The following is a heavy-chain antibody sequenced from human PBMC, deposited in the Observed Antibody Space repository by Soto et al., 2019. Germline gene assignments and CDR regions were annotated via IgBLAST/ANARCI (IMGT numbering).Heavy chain of an antibody. CDR2: ISGSGGST. D-gene: IGHD2-15*01. CDR3: AKTWAILLPFFDY. J-gene: IGHJ4*02. V-gene: IGHV3-23*01. CDR1: GFTFSSSA. Sequence: LILSCSASGFTFSSSAMSWVRQAPGKGLEWVSAISGSGGSTYYADSVKGRFTISRDNSKNTLYLQMNSLRAEDTAVYYCAKTWAILLPFFDYWGQGTLVTVSS.